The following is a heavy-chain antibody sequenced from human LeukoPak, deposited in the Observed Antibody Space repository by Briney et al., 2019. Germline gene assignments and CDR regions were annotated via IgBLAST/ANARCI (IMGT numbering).Heavy chain of an antibody. V-gene: IGHV4-61*01. CDR3: ARGRWPQLINY. Sequence: PSETLSLTCTVSGASVSSASYWTWIRQPPGKGLEWIGYIYSSGSTNYNPSLKSRVTISVDTSKNQFSLKLSSVTAADTAVYYCARGRWPQLINYWGQGTLVTVSS. J-gene: IGHJ4*02. CDR1: GASVSSASY. D-gene: IGHD5-24*01. CDR2: IYSSGST.